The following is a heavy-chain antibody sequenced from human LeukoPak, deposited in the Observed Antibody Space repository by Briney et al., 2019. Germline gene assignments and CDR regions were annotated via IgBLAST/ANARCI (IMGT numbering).Heavy chain of an antibody. V-gene: IGHV3-23*01. D-gene: IGHD5-18*01. Sequence: PGGSLRLSCAASGFTLSSYAMSWVRQAPGKGLEWVSAISDTGNTYHADSVKGRFTISRDSSKNTLFLQMNSLRAEDTAVYYCARDLGAYSYGSHFDCWGQGTLVTVSS. CDR3: ARDLGAYSYGSHFDC. CDR2: ISDTGNT. CDR1: GFTLSSYA. J-gene: IGHJ4*02.